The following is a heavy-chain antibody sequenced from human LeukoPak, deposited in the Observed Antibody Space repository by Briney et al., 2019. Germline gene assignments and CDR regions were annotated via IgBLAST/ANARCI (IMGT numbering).Heavy chain of an antibody. V-gene: IGHV3-23*01. Sequence: GGSLRLSCTTSGFTFTNYRMHWVRQGPGKGLDWITDISSTGYNTFYADSVKGRFSISRDNSKNTLYLQMNSLRAEDAAVYYCAKDPDDFWSGYSALLFDYWGQGTLVTVSS. J-gene: IGHJ4*02. CDR1: GFTFTNYR. CDR2: ISSTGYNT. D-gene: IGHD3-3*01. CDR3: AKDPDDFWSGYSALLFDY.